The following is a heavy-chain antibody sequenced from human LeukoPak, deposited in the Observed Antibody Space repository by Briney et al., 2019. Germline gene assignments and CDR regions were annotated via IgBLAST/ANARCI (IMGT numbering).Heavy chain of an antibody. V-gene: IGHV3-23*01. CDR3: AKPISGGLAVSADWFDP. D-gene: IGHD6-19*01. J-gene: IGHJ5*02. CDR1: GFAFNFYA. CDR2: NASGGNT. Sequence: PGGSLRLSCAASGFAFNFYAMTWVRQALGKGLQWVSTNASGGNTYYADSVRGRFTISRDNSKDTLYLQLNSLTAEDTAIYYCAKPISGGLAVSADWFDPWGQGTLVTVSS.